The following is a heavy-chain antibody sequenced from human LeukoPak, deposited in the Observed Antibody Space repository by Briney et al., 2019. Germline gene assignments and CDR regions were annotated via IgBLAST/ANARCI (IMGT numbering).Heavy chain of an antibody. Sequence: GGSLRLSCAASGFTFSDYYMSWIRQAPGKGLEWVSYISSSGSTIYYADSVKGRFTISRDNAKNSLYLQMNSLRAEDTAVYYCAREDLQIAAAGHPFDYWGQGTLVTVSS. D-gene: IGHD6-13*01. J-gene: IGHJ4*02. CDR3: AREDLQIAAAGHPFDY. V-gene: IGHV3-11*01. CDR2: ISSSGSTI. CDR1: GFTFSDYY.